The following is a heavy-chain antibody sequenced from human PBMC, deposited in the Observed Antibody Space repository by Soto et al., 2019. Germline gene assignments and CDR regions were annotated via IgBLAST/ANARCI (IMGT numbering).Heavy chain of an antibody. J-gene: IGHJ4*02. CDR3: ARVRPTYYYDSSGYPPIGY. Sequence: PSETLSLTCTVSGGSISSGDYYWSWIRQPPGKSLEWIGYIYYSGSTYYKPSLKNRVTISVNTSKNQITLKLSSVTAADTAVYYCARVRPTYYYDSSGYPPIGYWGQGTLGTVS. CDR2: IYYSGST. D-gene: IGHD3-22*01. CDR1: GGSISSGDYY. V-gene: IGHV4-30-4*01.